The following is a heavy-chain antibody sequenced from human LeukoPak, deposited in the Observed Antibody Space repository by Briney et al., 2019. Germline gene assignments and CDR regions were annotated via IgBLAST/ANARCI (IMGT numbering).Heavy chain of an antibody. J-gene: IGHJ3*02. Sequence: PSETLSLTCTVSGASISSYYWSWIRQPPGKGLEWIAYISSSGSTNYNPSLKNRVTISEDTSESQFSLRLTSVTAADTAIYYCARLFTSAALDIWGQGTMVTVSS. V-gene: IGHV4-59*01. D-gene: IGHD3-10*01. CDR1: GASISSYY. CDR2: ISSSGST. CDR3: ARLFTSAALDI.